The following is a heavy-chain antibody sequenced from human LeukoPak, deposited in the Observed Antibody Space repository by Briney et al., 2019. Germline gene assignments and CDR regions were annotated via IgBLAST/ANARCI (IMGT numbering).Heavy chain of an antibody. Sequence: SETLSLTCTVSGGSISSYYWSWIRQPPGKGLEWIGYIYYSGGTNYNPSLKSRVTISVDISKNQFSLKVSPVTAADTAMYYCARDAGHQLSRRNYYAMDVWGQGTTVTVSS. J-gene: IGHJ6*02. CDR3: ARDAGHQLSRRNYYAMDV. CDR2: IYYSGGT. CDR1: GGSISSYY. V-gene: IGHV4-59*12. D-gene: IGHD2-2*01.